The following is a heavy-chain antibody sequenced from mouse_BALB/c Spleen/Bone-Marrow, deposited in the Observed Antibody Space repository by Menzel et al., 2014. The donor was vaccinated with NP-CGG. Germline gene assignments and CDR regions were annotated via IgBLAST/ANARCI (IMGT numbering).Heavy chain of an antibody. CDR2: IYPGSGST. CDR3: TRGGYDVGYYFDY. J-gene: IGHJ2*01. V-gene: IGHV1S22*01. Sequence: KQSGSELVRPGASVKLSCKASGYTFTSYWMHWVKQRPGQGLEWIGNIYPGSGSTNYDEKFKSKATLTVDTSSSTAYMQLSSLTSEDSAVYYCTRGGYDVGYYFDYWGQGTTLTVSS. D-gene: IGHD2-2*01. CDR1: GYTFTSYW.